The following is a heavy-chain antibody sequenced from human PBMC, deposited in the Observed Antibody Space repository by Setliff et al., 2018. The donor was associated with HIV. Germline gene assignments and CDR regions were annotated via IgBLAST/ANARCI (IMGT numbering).Heavy chain of an antibody. D-gene: IGHD1-26*01. J-gene: IGHJ4*02. V-gene: IGHV3-73*01. CDR1: GFMFSGSA. Sequence: HLGGSLRLSCTASGFMFSGSAIHWVRQASGKGLEWVGRIRSKAKSYATAYAASVKGRFTISRDDSKNTAYLQMNRLKAEDTAVYYCTRVSGELPLDYWGQGTLVTVSS. CDR2: IRSKAKSYAT. CDR3: TRVSGELPLDY.